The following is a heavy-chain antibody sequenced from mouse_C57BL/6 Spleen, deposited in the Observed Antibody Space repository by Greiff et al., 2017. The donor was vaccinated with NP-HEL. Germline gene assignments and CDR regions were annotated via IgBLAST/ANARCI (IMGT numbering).Heavy chain of an antibody. Sequence: VQLQQPGTELVKPGASVKLSCKASGYTFTSYWMHWVKQRPGQGLEWIGNINPSNGGTNYNEKFKSKATLTVDKSSSAAYMQLSSLTSEDSAVYYCARDSSGLAWFAYWGQGTLVTVSA. CDR2: INPSNGGT. CDR3: ARDSSGLAWFAY. CDR1: GYTFTSYW. J-gene: IGHJ3*01. V-gene: IGHV1-53*01. D-gene: IGHD3-2*02.